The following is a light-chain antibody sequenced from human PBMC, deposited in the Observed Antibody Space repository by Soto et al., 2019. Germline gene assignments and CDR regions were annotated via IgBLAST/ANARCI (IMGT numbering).Light chain of an antibody. CDR2: GTS. V-gene: IGKV3-20*01. CDR3: QEYDTLPAWT. CDR1: RSVDSSS. Sequence: IVLAQSPGTLSVSLGETATLSCTASRSVDSSSLAWYQQKPGQAPRLLIYGTSSRATGIPDRFSGSGSGTDFTLTVSRLEPEDIAVYYCQEYDTLPAWTFGQGTKVDIK. J-gene: IGKJ1*01.